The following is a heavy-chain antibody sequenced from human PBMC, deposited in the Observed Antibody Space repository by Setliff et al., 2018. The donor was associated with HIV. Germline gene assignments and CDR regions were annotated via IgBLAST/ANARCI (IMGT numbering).Heavy chain of an antibody. Sequence: SETLSLTCTVSGGSISPYYWSWIRQPPGKGLEWIAWISDSGTTNYNPSLKSRVTLSVDTSKNQFSLKLTSVTAADTALYYCSNWNTTIDADSWGQGTLVTVSS. D-gene: IGHD5-18*01. V-gene: IGHV4-59*12. CDR1: GGSISPYY. CDR3: SNWNTTIDADS. CDR2: ISDSGTT. J-gene: IGHJ4*02.